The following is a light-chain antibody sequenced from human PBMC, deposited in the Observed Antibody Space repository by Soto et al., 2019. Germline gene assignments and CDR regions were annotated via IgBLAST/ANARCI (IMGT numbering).Light chain of an antibody. Sequence: EFVLTQSPGTLSLSPGERATLSCRASQSVSSSYLAWYQQKPGQAPRLLIYGASNRATGIPDRFSGSGSGTDFTLTISRLEPEDFAVYYCQRYGGSPPYTFGQGTNLEIK. V-gene: IGKV3-20*01. J-gene: IGKJ2*01. CDR2: GAS. CDR1: QSVSSSY. CDR3: QRYGGSPPYT.